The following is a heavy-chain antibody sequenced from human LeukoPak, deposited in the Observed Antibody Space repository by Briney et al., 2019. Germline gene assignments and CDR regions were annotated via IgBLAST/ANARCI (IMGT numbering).Heavy chain of an antibody. V-gene: IGHV4-4*07. Sequence: SETLSLTCTVSGGSISSYYWTWVRQPAGKGLEWIGRIYTSGSTLYSPSLQSRVTISIDQSKNQFSLRLTSVTAADTAVYYCARDGHSGSYYEDDDGGEDAFDIWGQGTMVTVSS. CDR2: IYTSGST. CDR1: GGSISSYY. D-gene: IGHD1-26*01. J-gene: IGHJ3*02. CDR3: ARDGHSGSYYEDDDGGEDAFDI.